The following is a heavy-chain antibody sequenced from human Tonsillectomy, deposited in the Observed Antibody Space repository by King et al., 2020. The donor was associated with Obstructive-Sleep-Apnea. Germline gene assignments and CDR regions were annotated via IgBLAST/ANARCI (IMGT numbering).Heavy chain of an antibody. J-gene: IGHJ5*02. CDR2: IYHSGST. V-gene: IGHV4-4*02. Sequence: QLQESGPGLVKPSGTLSLTCAVSGGSISSSNWWSWVRQPPGKGLEWIGEIYHSGSTNYNPSLKSRVTISVDKSKNQFSLKLGSVTAADTAVYYCARDPGDSSGYYFNWFDPWGQGTLVTVSS. D-gene: IGHD3-22*01. CDR3: ARDPGDSSGYYFNWFDP. CDR1: GGSISSSNW.